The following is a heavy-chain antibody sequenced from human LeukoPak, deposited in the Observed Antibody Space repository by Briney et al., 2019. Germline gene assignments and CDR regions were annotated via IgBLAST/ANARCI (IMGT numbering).Heavy chain of an antibody. D-gene: IGHD5-18*01. CDR2: IYYSGST. J-gene: IGHJ4*02. Sequence: SETLSPTCTVSGGSISSYYWSWIRQPPGKGLEWIGYIYYSGSTNYNPSLKSRVTISVDTSKNQFSLKLSSVTAADTAVYYCARGRPRDTAFDYWGQGTLVTVSS. CDR3: ARGRPRDTAFDY. CDR1: GGSISSYY. V-gene: IGHV4-59*01.